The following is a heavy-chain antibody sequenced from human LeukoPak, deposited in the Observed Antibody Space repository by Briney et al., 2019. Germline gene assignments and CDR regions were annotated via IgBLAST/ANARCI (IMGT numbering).Heavy chain of an antibody. CDR2: IYHSGST. Sequence: SETLSLTCAVSGGSISSSNWWSWVRQPPGKGLEWIGEIYHSGSTNYNPSLKSRGTISVAKSKNQFSLKLSSVTAADTAVYYCARAGDYVDPAGDYWGQGTLVTVSS. V-gene: IGHV4-4*02. J-gene: IGHJ4*02. CDR1: GGSISSSNW. CDR3: ARAGDYVDPAGDY. D-gene: IGHD4-17*01.